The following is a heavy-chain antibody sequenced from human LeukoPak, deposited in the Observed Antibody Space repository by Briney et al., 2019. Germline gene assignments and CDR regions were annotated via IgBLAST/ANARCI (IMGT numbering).Heavy chain of an antibody. J-gene: IGHJ4*02. Sequence: PGGSLRLSCAASGFTFSSYSMNWVRQAPGKGLEWVSSITSSSTYIYYADSMKGRFTISRDNAKNSLYLQMDSLRAEDTAVYYCARAHHRRVYDYVWGSYPYWGQGTLVTVSS. D-gene: IGHD3-16*02. V-gene: IGHV3-21*01. CDR1: GFTFSSYS. CDR2: ITSSSTYI. CDR3: ARAHHRRVYDYVWGSYPY.